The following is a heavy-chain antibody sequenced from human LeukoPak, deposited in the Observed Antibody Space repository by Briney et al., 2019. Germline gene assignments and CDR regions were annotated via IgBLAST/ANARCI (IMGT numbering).Heavy chain of an antibody. CDR2: IFHSGST. CDR3: ARGPLAYNFGEFDY. J-gene: IGHJ4*02. Sequence: SETLSLTCAVSGGSISSGGYSWSWIRRPPGKGLEWIGYIFHSGSTKYSPSLKSRVTISVDRPKNQFSLKLSSVTAADTAVYYCARGPLAYNFGEFDYWGQGALVTVSS. D-gene: IGHD5-18*01. CDR1: GGSISSGGYS. V-gene: IGHV4-30-2*01.